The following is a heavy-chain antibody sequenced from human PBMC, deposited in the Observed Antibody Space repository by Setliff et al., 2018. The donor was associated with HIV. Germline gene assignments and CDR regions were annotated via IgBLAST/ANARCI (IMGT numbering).Heavy chain of an antibody. CDR2: IYYSGST. V-gene: IGHV4-59*01. CDR1: GGSISSYY. J-gene: IGHJ4*02. CDR3: ARGVPLLPPNF. Sequence: SETLSLTCTVSGGSISSYYWSWIRQPPGKGLEWIGYIYYSGSTNYNPSLKSRVTISVDTSKNQFSLKLSSVTAADTAVYYCARGVPLLPPNFWGQGTLVTVSS. D-gene: IGHD2-15*01.